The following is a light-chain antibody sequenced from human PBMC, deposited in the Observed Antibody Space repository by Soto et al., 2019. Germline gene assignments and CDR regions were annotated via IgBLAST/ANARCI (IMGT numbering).Light chain of an antibody. CDR2: DVS. V-gene: IGKV3D-15*01. CDR3: QQYNNWPLT. J-gene: IGKJ4*01. CDR1: QSVSSN. Sequence: EIVMTQSPATLSVSPGERATLSCWASQSVSSNLAWYQQKPGQAPRLLIYDVSTRATGIPTRFSGRGSGTEFTLTISSLQSEDFAAYYCQQYNNWPLTFGGGTRWISN.